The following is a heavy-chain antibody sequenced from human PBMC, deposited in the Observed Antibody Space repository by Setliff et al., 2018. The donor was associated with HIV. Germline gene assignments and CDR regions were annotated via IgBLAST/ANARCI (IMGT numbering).Heavy chain of an antibody. J-gene: IGHJ4*02. D-gene: IGHD5-12*01. CDR1: GGSFTTYY. Sequence: PSETLSLTCTVSGGSFTTYYWSWLRQPPGKELEWIGYFYTSGSTNYNPSLKSRVTISVDTSKNQFSLNLSSVTAADTAIYYCARDWGYIAATPDYWGQGTRVTVSS. CDR3: ARDWGYIAATPDY. V-gene: IGHV4-4*09. CDR2: FYTSGST.